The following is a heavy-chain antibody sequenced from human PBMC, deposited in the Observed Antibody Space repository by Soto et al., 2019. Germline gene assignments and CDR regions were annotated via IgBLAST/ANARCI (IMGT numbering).Heavy chain of an antibody. CDR3: AADIHQEAVEGFDP. CDR2: IVVGSGNT. V-gene: IGHV1-58*01. CDR1: GFTFTSSA. Sequence: SGKVSCNDSGFTFTSSAVQWVRQARGQRLEWIGWIVVGSGNTNYAQKFQERVTITRDMSTSTAYMELSSLRSEDTDVYYCAADIHQEAVEGFDPWGQGTLFPVSS. J-gene: IGHJ5*01. D-gene: IGHD6-19*01.